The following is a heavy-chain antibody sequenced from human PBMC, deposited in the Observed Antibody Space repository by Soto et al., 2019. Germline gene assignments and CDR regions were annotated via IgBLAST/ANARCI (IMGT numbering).Heavy chain of an antibody. CDR2: ISGSGGST. V-gene: IGHV3-23*01. Sequence: PGGSLRLSCAASGFTFSSYAMSWVRQAPGKGLEWVSAISGSGGSTYYADSVKGRFTISRDNSKNTLYLQMNSLRAEDTAVYYCAKDSQSSGWFRYFDYWGQGTLVTVSS. CDR1: GFTFSSYA. CDR3: AKDSQSSGWFRYFDY. J-gene: IGHJ4*02. D-gene: IGHD6-19*01.